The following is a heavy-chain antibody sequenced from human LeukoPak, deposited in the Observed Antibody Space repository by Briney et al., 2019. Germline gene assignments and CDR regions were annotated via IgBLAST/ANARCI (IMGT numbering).Heavy chain of an antibody. J-gene: IGHJ6*03. Sequence: PGGSLRLSCAASGFIFNHYAMSWVRQAPGKGLEWVSYISSSGSTIYYADSVKGRFTISRDNAKNSLYLQMNSLRAEDTAVYYCARGYCGGDCYSVYYYYYYMDVWGKGTTVTISS. CDR1: GFIFNHYA. D-gene: IGHD2-21*02. V-gene: IGHV3-48*03. CDR2: ISSSGSTI. CDR3: ARGYCGGDCYSVYYYYYYMDV.